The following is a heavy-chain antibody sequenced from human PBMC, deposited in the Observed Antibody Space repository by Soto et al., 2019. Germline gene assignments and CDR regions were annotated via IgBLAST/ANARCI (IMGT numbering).Heavy chain of an antibody. CDR2: IYHSEST. CDR1: GGSISSSNW. Sequence: QVQLQESGPGLVKPSGTLSLTCAVSGGSISSSNWWSWVRQPPGKGLEWIGEIYHSESTNYNTSHKSRVTISVDKSKNQFSLKLSSVTAADTAVYYCARVSGSYYYGMDVWGQGITVTVSS. D-gene: IGHD1-26*01. J-gene: IGHJ6*02. V-gene: IGHV4-4*02. CDR3: ARVSGSYYYGMDV.